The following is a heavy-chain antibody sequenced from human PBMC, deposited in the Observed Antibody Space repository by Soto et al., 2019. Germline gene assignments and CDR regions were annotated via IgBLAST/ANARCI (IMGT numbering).Heavy chain of an antibody. CDR2: IYWDDDK. V-gene: IGHV2-5*02. CDR1: GFSLSSIGMG. D-gene: IGHD5-12*01. Sequence: QITVKESGLTLVKPTETLTLTCTFSGFSLSSIGMGVGWIRQPPGKALEWLALIYWDDDKRYSPSLSSRLTITXDXXKSEVDLTMTNMDPVDTATYSCARLTRGVYDAGRLWEKCDCWGQGTLVTVSS. CDR3: ARLTRGVYDAGRLWEKCDC. J-gene: IGHJ4*02.